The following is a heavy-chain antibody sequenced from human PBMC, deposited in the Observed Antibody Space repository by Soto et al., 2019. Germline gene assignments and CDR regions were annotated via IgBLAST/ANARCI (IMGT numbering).Heavy chain of an antibody. J-gene: IGHJ6*02. CDR1: GYTFTRSG. Sequence: QVQLVQSGAEVKKPGASVKVSCKASGYTFTRSGISWVRQAPGQGLEWMGWISTYNGDTNYAQTFQGRVTMTTDTSTSTVNMEVRSLRSDDTAVYYCAREGVAPYYYCGMDVWGQGTPVTVSS. V-gene: IGHV1-18*01. CDR3: AREGVAPYYYCGMDV. D-gene: IGHD5-12*01. CDR2: ISTYNGDT.